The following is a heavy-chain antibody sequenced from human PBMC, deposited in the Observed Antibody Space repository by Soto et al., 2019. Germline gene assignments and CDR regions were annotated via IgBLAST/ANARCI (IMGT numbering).Heavy chain of an antibody. J-gene: IGHJ4*02. D-gene: IGHD6-13*01. V-gene: IGHV3-7*01. CDR2: VKEDGSDT. CDR1: GFTFSSYW. Sequence: GGSLRLSCAASGFTFSSYWMSWVRQAPGKGLEWVANVKEDGSDTYYVDSVKGRFTISRDNAKSSLYLQMNSLRAEDTAVYYCATSAAAPGNYWGQGTLVTVSS. CDR3: ATSAAAPGNY.